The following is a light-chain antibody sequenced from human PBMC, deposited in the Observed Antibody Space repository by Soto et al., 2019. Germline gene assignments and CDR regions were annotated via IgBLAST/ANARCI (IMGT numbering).Light chain of an antibody. Sequence: EIVLTQSPGTLSLSPGERATLSCRASQSVSSSYLAWYQQKPGQAPRLLIYGTSSRATGIPDRFSGSESGTDFILTISRLEPEDFAVYYCQQYGSSPLFTFGPGTKVDVK. CDR2: GTS. V-gene: IGKV3-20*01. CDR3: QQYGSSPLFT. CDR1: QSVSSSY. J-gene: IGKJ3*01.